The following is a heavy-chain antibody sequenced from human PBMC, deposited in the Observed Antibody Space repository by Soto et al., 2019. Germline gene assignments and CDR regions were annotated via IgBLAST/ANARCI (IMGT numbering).Heavy chain of an antibody. V-gene: IGHV3-23*01. CDR2: ISGSGGST. J-gene: IGHJ4*02. CDR1: GFTFSTYA. CDR3: ARVTSSWGLVSYFDY. D-gene: IGHD6-13*01. Sequence: HPGGSLRLSCAASGFTFSTYAMTWVRQAPGKGLEWVSAISGSGGSTFYADSVKGRFAISRDNAENSLYLQMNSLRAEDTAVYYCARVTSSWGLVSYFDYWGQGTLVTVSS.